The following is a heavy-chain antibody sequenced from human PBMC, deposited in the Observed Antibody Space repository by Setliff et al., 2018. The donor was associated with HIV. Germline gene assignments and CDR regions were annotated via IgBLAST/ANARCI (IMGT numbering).Heavy chain of an antibody. CDR2: ISAHNGNI. CDR1: GYSFINYG. V-gene: IGHV1-18*01. D-gene: IGHD2-21*02. J-gene: IGHJ6*02. CDR3: ARHGVATGTPPYYNFYGMDV. Sequence: GASVKVSCKASGYSFINYGMSWVRQAPGQGLEWMGWISAHNGNINYAQKLQGRLTVTTDTSTRTAYMELRSLTSDDTAVYYCARHGVATGTPPYYNFYGMDVWGHGTTVTVSS.